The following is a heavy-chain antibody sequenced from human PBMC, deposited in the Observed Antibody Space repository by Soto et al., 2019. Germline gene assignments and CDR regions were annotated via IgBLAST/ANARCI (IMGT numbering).Heavy chain of an antibody. Sequence: SLRLSCAASGFTFSSYGMHWVRQAPGKGLEWVAVISYDGSNKYYADSVKGRFTISRDNSKNTLYLQMNSLRAEDTAVYYCAKAQNYYDSSGYYPSWGQGTLVTVSS. CDR3: AKAQNYYDSSGYYPS. CDR2: ISYDGSNK. V-gene: IGHV3-30*18. J-gene: IGHJ5*02. D-gene: IGHD3-22*01. CDR1: GFTFSSYG.